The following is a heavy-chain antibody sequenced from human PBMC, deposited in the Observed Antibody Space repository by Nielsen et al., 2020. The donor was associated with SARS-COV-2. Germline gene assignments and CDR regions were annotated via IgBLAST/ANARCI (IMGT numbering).Heavy chain of an antibody. V-gene: IGHV5-51*01. Sequence: GESLKISCKGFGYSFTNYWIGWVRQMPGKGLECMGVIYPGDSDTRYSLPFQGQITISADKSISTTYLQWSSLKASDTAIYTCARVSVGGAFDIWGQGTMVTVSS. CDR2: IYPGDSDT. J-gene: IGHJ3*02. CDR3: ARVSVGGAFDI. CDR1: GYSFTNYW. D-gene: IGHD6-25*01.